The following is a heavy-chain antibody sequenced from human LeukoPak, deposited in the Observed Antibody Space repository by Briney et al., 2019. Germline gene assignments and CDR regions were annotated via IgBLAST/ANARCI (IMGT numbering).Heavy chain of an antibody. D-gene: IGHD4-17*01. Sequence: PGESLRLSCAASGFAFSSFGMHWVRQAPGKGLEWVAVIWYDGTNKYYADSVKGRFTISRDNSKNTLYLQMNSLRAEDTAVYYCARATVTRWFDPWGQGTLVTVSS. CDR3: ARATVTRWFDP. J-gene: IGHJ5*02. CDR2: IWYDGTNK. CDR1: GFAFSSFG. V-gene: IGHV3-33*01.